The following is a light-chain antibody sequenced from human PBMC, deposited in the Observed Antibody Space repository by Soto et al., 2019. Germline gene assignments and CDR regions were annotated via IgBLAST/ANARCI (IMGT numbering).Light chain of an antibody. Sequence: DIQMTQSPSTLSASVGDRVTITCRASQSISSWLAWYQQKPGKAPNLLIYKASSLESGVPSRFSGSGSGTEFTLTISSLQPDDFATYYCQQYYDYSLTFGPGTKVDIK. CDR2: KAS. CDR1: QSISSW. J-gene: IGKJ3*01. V-gene: IGKV1-5*03. CDR3: QQYYDYSLT.